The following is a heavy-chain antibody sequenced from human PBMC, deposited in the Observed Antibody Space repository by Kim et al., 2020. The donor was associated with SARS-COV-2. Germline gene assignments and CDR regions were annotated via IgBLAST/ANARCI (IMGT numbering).Heavy chain of an antibody. CDR3: ARVGSSSWYVYYYYGMDV. Sequence: ASVKVSCKASGYTFTSYAMNWVRPAPGQGLAWMGCINTNTGNPTYAQGFTGRFVFSLDTSVSTAYLQISSLKAEDTAVYYCARVGSSSWYVYYYYGMDVWGQGTTVTVSS. D-gene: IGHD6-13*01. J-gene: IGHJ6*02. CDR1: GYTFTSYA. CDR2: INTNTGNP. V-gene: IGHV7-4-1*02.